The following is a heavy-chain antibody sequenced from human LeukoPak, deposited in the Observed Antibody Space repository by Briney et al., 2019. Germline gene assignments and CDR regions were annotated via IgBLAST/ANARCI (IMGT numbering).Heavy chain of an antibody. CDR1: GGSISSSSYY. Sequence: SETLSLTCTVSGGSISSSSYYWGWIRQPPGKGLEWIGSIYYSGSTYYDPSLKSRVTISVDTSKNQFSLKLSSVTAADTAVYYCARPNIAVAGINYYYYGMDVWGQGTTVTVSS. J-gene: IGHJ6*02. CDR2: IYYSGST. D-gene: IGHD6-19*01. V-gene: IGHV4-39*07. CDR3: ARPNIAVAGINYYYYGMDV.